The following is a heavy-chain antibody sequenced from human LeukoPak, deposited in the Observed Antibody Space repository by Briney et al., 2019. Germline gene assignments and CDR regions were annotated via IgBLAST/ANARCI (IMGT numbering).Heavy chain of an antibody. CDR2: ISGSGGST. D-gene: IGHD2-15*01. CDR3: AKIPTAYCSGGSCYLDY. V-gene: IGHV3-23*01. Sequence: GGSLRLSCAAPGFTFSSYAMSWVRQAPGKGLKWVSAISGSGGSTYYADSVKGRFTISRDNSKNTLYLQMNSLRAEDTAVYYCAKIPTAYCSGGSCYLDYWGQGTLVTVSS. J-gene: IGHJ4*02. CDR1: GFTFSSYA.